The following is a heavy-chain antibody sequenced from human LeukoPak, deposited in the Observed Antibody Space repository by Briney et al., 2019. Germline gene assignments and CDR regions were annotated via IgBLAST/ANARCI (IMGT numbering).Heavy chain of an antibody. CDR1: GYTFNNYF. D-gene: IGHD3-10*02. CDR3: ARGHTMYY. V-gene: IGHV1-18*01. CDR2: ISPHSHTT. J-gene: IGHJ4*02. Sequence: GASVKVSCKASGYTFNNYFISWVRQVPGQGLEWVGWISPHSHTTHYAEKVQGRVTMTTDTSTTTVYMELRSLRPDDTAVHFCARGHTMYYWGQGTPVTVSS.